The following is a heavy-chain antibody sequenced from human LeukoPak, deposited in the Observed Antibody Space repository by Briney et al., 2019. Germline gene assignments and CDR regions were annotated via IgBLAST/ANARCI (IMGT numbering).Heavy chain of an antibody. CDR1: GYTLTELS. CDR2: FDPEDGET. J-gene: IGHJ3*02. Sequence: ASVKVSCNVSGYTLTELSMHWVRQAPGKGLEWMGGFDPEDGETIYAQKFQGRVTITRNTSISTAYMELSSLRSEDTAVYYCAREGSYYGSAFDIWGQGTMVTVSS. D-gene: IGHD1-26*01. CDR3: AREGSYYGSAFDI. V-gene: IGHV1-24*01.